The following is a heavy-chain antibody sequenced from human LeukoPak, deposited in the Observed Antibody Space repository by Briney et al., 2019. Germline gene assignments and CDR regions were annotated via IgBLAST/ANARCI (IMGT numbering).Heavy chain of an antibody. Sequence: GESLKISCKGSGYSFTSYWISWVRQMPGKGLEWMGRIDPSDSYTNYSPSFQGHVTISADKSISTAYLQWSSLKASDTAMYYCAGSRFVRVTVGLINYYYGMDVWGKGTTVTVSS. V-gene: IGHV5-10-1*01. CDR1: GYSFTSYW. CDR2: IDPSDSYT. CDR3: AGSRFVRVTVGLINYYYGMDV. J-gene: IGHJ6*04. D-gene: IGHD3-10*01.